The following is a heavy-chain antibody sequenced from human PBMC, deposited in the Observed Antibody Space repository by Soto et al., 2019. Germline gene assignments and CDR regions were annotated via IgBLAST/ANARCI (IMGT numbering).Heavy chain of an antibody. Sequence: GESLKISCQVSGYSFNSYWISLVRQLPGKGLELMGMIDTSDSYTNYSPSFQGHVTISADKSISTAYLQWSSLKASHTALYYCARQYCSGGSCYSGTYYYYYGMDVWGQGTTVTVSS. CDR2: IDTSDSYT. D-gene: IGHD2-15*01. J-gene: IGHJ6*02. CDR1: GYSFNSYW. CDR3: ARQYCSGGSCYSGTYYYYYGMDV. V-gene: IGHV5-10-1*01.